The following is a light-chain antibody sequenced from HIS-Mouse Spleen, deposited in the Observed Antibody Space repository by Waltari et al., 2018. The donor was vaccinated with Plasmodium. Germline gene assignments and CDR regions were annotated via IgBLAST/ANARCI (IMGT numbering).Light chain of an antibody. J-gene: IGLJ2*01. Sequence: QSALTQPPSASGSPGQSVTISCTGTRSDVGGYNYVSWYQQHPGKAPKPMIYEVSKRPSGAPDRFSGSKSGNTASLTVSGLQAEDEADYYCSSYAGSNNLVFGGGTKLTVL. CDR3: SSYAGSNNLV. CDR1: RSDVGGYNY. CDR2: EVS. V-gene: IGLV2-8*01.